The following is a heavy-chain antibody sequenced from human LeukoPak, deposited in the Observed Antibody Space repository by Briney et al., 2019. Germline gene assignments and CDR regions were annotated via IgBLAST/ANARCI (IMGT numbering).Heavy chain of an antibody. CDR3: ARDIDRLGSYYFDY. CDR2: TRNKANSYTT. D-gene: IGHD3-22*01. V-gene: IGHV3-72*01. J-gene: IGHJ4*02. Sequence: GGSLRLSCAASGFTFSDRYMDWVRQAPGKGLEWVGRTRNKANSYTTEYAASVKGRFTISRDDSKNSLYLQMNSLKTEDTAVYYCARDIDRLGSYYFDYWGQGTLVTVSS. CDR1: GFTFSDRY.